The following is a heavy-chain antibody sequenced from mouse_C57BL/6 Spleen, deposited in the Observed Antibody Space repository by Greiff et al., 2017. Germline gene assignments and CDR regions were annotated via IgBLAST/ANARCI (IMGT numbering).Heavy chain of an antibody. Sequence: DVKLQESGGDLVKPGGSLKLSCAASGFTFSSYGMSWVRQTPDKRLEWVATISSGGSYTYYPDSVKGRFTISRDNAKNTLYLQMSSLKSEDTAMYYGARSLTVVATPFAYWGQGTLVTVSA. D-gene: IGHD1-1*01. CDR2: ISSGGSYT. CDR1: GFTFSSYG. CDR3: ARSLTVVATPFAY. J-gene: IGHJ3*01. V-gene: IGHV5-6*02.